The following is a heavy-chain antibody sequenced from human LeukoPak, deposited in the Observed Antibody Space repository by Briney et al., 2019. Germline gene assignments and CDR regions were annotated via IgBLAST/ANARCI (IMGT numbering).Heavy chain of an antibody. D-gene: IGHD3-22*01. CDR2: ISWNSGSI. Sequence: PGRSLRLSCAASGFTFDDYAMHWVRQAPGKGLGWVSGISWNSGSIGYADSVKGRFTISRDNAKNSLYLQMNSLRAEDTALYYCAKDAYYYDSSGPMDVWGQGTTVTVSS. CDR1: GFTFDDYA. V-gene: IGHV3-9*01. J-gene: IGHJ6*02. CDR3: AKDAYYYDSSGPMDV.